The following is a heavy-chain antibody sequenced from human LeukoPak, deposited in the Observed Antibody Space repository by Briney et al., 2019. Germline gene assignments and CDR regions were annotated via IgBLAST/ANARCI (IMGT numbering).Heavy chain of an antibody. CDR2: INPNSGST. D-gene: IGHD4-17*01. CDR1: VYTFTGYY. Sequence: ASVKVCSSAAVYTFTGYYLHVMRQAPGQGLEWMGRINPNSGSTNYAQKSQSAVTMTRGTSISTAYMELSRMRSDDPAVYHCARGSLLYGDPPLYYYDYGMDGWGQGATVTVS. CDR3: ARGSLLYGDPPLYYYDYGMDG. J-gene: IGHJ6*02. V-gene: IGHV1-2*06.